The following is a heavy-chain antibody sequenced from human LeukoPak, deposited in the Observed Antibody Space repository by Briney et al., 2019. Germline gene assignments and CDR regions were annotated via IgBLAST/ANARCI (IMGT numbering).Heavy chain of an antibody. D-gene: IGHD5-24*01. CDR2: MNPNSGNT. V-gene: IGHV1-8*01. CDR1: GYTFTSYD. J-gene: IGHJ5*02. CDR3: ARDNSVRDEAWWFNP. Sequence: RRASVKVSCKASGYTFTSYDINWVRQATGQGLEWMGWMNPNSGNTGYAQKFQGRVTMTRNTSISTAYMELSSLRSEDTAVYYCARDNSVRDEAWWFNPWGQGTLVTVSS.